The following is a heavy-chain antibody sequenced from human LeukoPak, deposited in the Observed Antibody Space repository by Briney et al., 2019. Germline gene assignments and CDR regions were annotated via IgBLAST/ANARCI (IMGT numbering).Heavy chain of an antibody. CDR3: ARDLTVAGPMDV. V-gene: IGHV3-48*03. D-gene: IGHD6-19*01. J-gene: IGHJ6*02. Sequence: AGGSLRLSCEASGFTFRGFDMNWVRQAPGKGLEWVSYISTSGNTIYYADSVKGRFTIPRDNARNSLDLQMRSLRAEDTAVYYCARDLTVAGPMDVWGQGTTVTVSS. CDR1: GFTFRGFD. CDR2: ISTSGNTI.